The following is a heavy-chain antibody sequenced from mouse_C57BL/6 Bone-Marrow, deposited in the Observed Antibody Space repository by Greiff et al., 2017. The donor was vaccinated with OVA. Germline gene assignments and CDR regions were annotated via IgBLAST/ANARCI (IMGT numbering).Heavy chain of an antibody. V-gene: IGHV5-4*03. D-gene: IGHD2-3*01. CDR1: GFTFSSYA. Sequence: DVKLVESGGGLVKPGGSLKLSCAASGFTFSSYAMSWVRQTPEKRLEWVATISDGGSYTYYPDNVKGRFTISRDNAKNNLYLQMSHLKSEDTAMYYCARADGYYSYWGQGTLVTVSA. J-gene: IGHJ3*01. CDR2: ISDGGSYT. CDR3: ARADGYYSY.